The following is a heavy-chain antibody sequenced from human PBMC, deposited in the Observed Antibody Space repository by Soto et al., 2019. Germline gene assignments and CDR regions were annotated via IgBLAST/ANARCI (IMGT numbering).Heavy chain of an antibody. CDR1: GFTFSAYD. D-gene: IGHD2-15*01. CDR2: IGAADDP. V-gene: IGHV3-13*05. J-gene: IGHJ6*02. Sequence: GVSLRLSYAASGFTFSAYDMHWVRQTTRKGLEWVSAIGAADDPYYLGSVKGRFTISRENAKNSLYLQMNSLRAEDTAVYYCARAYSGRLPRRADYYFAMDVWGQGTTVTVSS. CDR3: ARAYSGRLPRRADYYFAMDV.